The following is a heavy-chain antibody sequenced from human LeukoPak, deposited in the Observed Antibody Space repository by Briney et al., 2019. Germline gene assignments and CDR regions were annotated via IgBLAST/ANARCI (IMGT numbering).Heavy chain of an antibody. CDR3: ARANSGSNFVFDY. CDR1: GGSISTYF. D-gene: IGHD6-19*01. Sequence: SETLSLTCGVSGGSISTYFRSWIRQPPGKGLEWIGYIDSSGTTNYNPSLKTRVTISVDTSKNQFSLKLSSVTAADTAVYYCARANSGSNFVFDYWGQGTLVTVSS. CDR2: IDSSGTT. J-gene: IGHJ4*02. V-gene: IGHV4-59*08.